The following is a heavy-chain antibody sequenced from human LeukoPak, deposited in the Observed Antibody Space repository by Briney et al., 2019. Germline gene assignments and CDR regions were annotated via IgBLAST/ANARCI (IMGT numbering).Heavy chain of an antibody. CDR1: GGSISGYY. D-gene: IGHD3-9*01. J-gene: IGHJ4*02. Sequence: SETLSLTCTVSGGSISGYYWSWIRQPPGKGLEWIGYIYYSGNTNYNPSLESRVAISVDTSKNQFSLKLKSVTAADTAVYYCARGNLKTGYYFDYWGQGTLVTVSS. CDR3: ARGNLKTGYYFDY. CDR2: IYYSGNT. V-gene: IGHV4-59*01.